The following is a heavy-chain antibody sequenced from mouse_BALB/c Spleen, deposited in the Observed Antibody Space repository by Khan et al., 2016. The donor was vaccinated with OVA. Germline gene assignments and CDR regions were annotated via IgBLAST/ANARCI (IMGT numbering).Heavy chain of an antibody. V-gene: IGHV3-2*02. CDR1: GYSITSGYA. Sequence: EVQLQQSGPGLVKPSQSLSLTCTVTGYSITSGYAWNWIRQFPGNKLEWMGYISYSGVTSYTPYLKSRIAITRDTSKNQFFLQLNSVTTDDTATYYCSRGNYYGYYFDDWGQGTTLTVSS. D-gene: IGHD1-1*01. CDR2: ISYSGVT. CDR3: SRGNYYGYYFDD. J-gene: IGHJ2*01.